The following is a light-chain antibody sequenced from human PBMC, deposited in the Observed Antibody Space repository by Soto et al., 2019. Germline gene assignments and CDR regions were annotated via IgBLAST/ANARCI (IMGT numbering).Light chain of an antibody. Sequence: QSVLTQPPSVSGAPGQRVTISCTGSISNIGAGFDVHWYQHLPGTAPKLLIHGNTNRPSGVPDRFSGSKSGTSASLAITGLQTEDEAEYYCQAYDSSLSGYVFGTGTKVTVL. CDR2: GNT. J-gene: IGLJ1*01. CDR3: QAYDSSLSGYV. CDR1: ISNIGAGFD. V-gene: IGLV1-40*01.